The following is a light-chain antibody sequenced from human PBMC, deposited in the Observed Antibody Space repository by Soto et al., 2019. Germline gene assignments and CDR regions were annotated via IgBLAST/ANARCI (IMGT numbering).Light chain of an antibody. V-gene: IGKV3-20*01. J-gene: IGKJ5*01. CDR2: GTS. CDR3: QQYDDSPIT. CDR1: QIVDSGY. Sequence: EIVLTQSPGTLSLSPGDRATLSCRASQIVDSGYLAWYQQRPGQAPRLLIYGTSSRATGLPERFSGSGSGTDFTLTISRLEPEDFAVYYCQQYDDSPITFGQGTRLDI.